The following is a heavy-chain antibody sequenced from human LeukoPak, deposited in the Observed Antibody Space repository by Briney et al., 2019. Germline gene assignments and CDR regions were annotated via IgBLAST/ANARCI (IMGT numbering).Heavy chain of an antibody. V-gene: IGHV4-59*02. J-gene: IGHJ4*02. D-gene: IGHD3-10*01. Sequence: SETLSLTCTVSGASVNTYYWSWIRQPPGKGLEWIGYIYYSGTTSYNPSLKTRVTISIDTSKNQFSLKLSSVTAADTAVYYCARVLRPMASQYYFDYWGQGTLVTVSS. CDR1: GASVNTYY. CDR3: ARVLRPMASQYYFDY. CDR2: IYYSGTT.